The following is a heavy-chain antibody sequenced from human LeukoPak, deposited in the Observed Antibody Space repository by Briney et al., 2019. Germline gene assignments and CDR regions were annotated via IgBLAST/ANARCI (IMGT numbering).Heavy chain of an antibody. CDR1: GYTFTGYY. CDR3: ARVRSDYYDSSGYLIGPYYFDY. Sequence: ASVKVSCKASGYTFTGYYMHWVRQAPGQGLEWMGWINPNSGGTNYAQKFQGRVTMTRDTSISTAYMELSRLRSDDTAVYYCARVRSDYYDSSGYLIGPYYFDYWGQGTLVTVSS. J-gene: IGHJ4*02. D-gene: IGHD3-22*01. CDR2: INPNSGGT. V-gene: IGHV1-2*02.